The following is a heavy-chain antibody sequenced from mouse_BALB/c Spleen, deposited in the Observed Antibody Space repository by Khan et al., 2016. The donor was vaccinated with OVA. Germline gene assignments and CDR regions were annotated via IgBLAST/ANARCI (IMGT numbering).Heavy chain of an antibody. J-gene: IGHJ3*01. CDR1: GFTFSSYS. V-gene: IGHV5-6*02. CDR2: ISSGGDYT. D-gene: IGHD4-1*01. CDR3: ASHLTGSFAY. Sequence: EVKLEESGGDLVKPGGSLKFSCAASGFTFSSYSMSWVRQTPDKRLEWVATISSGGDYTYYSDNVKGRFTISRDNAKNTLYLQMSSLKSEGTAMYYCASHLTGSFAYWGQGTLVTVSA.